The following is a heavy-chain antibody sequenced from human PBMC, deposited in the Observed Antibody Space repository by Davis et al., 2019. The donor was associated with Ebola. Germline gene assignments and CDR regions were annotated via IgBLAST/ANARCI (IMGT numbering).Heavy chain of an antibody. Sequence: GGSLRLSCAASGFTFSSYDMHWVRQATGKGLEWVSAIGTAGDTYYPGSVKGRFTISRDNSKNTLYLQMSSLRAEDTAVYYCVKGNTIAYYYGMDVWGQGTTVTVSS. V-gene: IGHV3-13*01. CDR2: IGTAGDT. D-gene: IGHD2-21*01. CDR1: GFTFSSYD. CDR3: VKGNTIAYYYGMDV. J-gene: IGHJ6*02.